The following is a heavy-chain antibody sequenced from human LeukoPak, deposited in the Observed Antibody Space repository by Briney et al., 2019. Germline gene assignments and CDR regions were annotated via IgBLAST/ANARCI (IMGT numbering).Heavy chain of an antibody. CDR1: GYTFTSYD. CDR3: ARSRGVMLTWFDP. J-gene: IGHJ5*02. Sequence: GASVKVSCKASGYTFTSYDINWVRQATGQGLEWMGWMNPNSGNTGYAQKFQGRVTIIRNTSISTAYMELSSLRSEDTAVYYCARSRGVMLTWFDPWGQGTLVTVSS. CDR2: MNPNSGNT. D-gene: IGHD3-16*01. V-gene: IGHV1-8*03.